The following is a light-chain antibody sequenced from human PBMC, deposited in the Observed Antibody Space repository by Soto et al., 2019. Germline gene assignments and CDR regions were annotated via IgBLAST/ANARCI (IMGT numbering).Light chain of an antibody. CDR1: QSVTSN. CDR3: QQSYSTPLP. J-gene: IGKJ4*01. V-gene: IGKV3-15*01. CDR2: GAS. Sequence: EIGRTQSPATLSVSPGERATLSCMASQSVTSNLAWYQQKRGQAPRLLIYGASTRATGIPARFSGSGSGTEFTLTISSLQPEDFATYYCQQSYSTPLPFGGRTKAAIK.